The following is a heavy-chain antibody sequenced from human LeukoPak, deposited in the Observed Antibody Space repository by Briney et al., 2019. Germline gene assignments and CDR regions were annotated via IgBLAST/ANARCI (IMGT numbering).Heavy chain of an antibody. V-gene: IGHV4-61*02. J-gene: IGHJ5*02. CDR3: ARHRYSSSSAHPYPKGEFDP. CDR1: GGSISSGSYY. Sequence: SETLSLTCTVSGGSISSGSYYWSWIRQPAGKGLEWIGRIYTSGSTYYNPSLKSRVTISVDTSKNQFSLKLSSVTAADTAVYYCARHRYSSSSAHPYPKGEFDPWGQGTLVTVSS. D-gene: IGHD6-6*01. CDR2: IYTSGST.